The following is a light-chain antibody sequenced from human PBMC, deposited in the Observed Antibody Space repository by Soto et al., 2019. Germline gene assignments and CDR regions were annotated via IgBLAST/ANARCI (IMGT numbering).Light chain of an antibody. V-gene: IGKV1-6*01. CDR2: AAS. J-gene: IGKJ1*01. CDR1: QGIRND. Sequence: AIQMSQSPSSLAASVGDRVTITCRASQGIRNDLGWYQQKPGKAPKLLIYAASSLQSGVPSRFSGSGSGTDFTLTISSLQPEDFATYYCLQDYNYPLTFGQGTKVDIK. CDR3: LQDYNYPLT.